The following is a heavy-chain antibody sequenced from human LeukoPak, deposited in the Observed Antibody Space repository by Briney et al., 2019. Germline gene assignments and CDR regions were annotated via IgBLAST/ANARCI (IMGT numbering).Heavy chain of an antibody. Sequence: GGSLRLSCAASGFTFSSYWMHWVRQAPGKGLVWVSRINSDGSSTSYADSEKGRFTISRDNAKNTLYLQMNSLRAEDTAVYYCARAQYIPPFDPWGQGTLVTVSS. V-gene: IGHV3-74*01. J-gene: IGHJ5*02. CDR1: GFTFSSYW. D-gene: IGHD6-6*01. CDR2: INSDGSST. CDR3: ARAQYIPPFDP.